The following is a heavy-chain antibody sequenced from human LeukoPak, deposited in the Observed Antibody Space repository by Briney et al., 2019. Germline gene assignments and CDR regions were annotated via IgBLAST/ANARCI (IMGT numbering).Heavy chain of an antibody. D-gene: IGHD5-12*01. CDR2: IYYSGST. J-gene: IGHJ5*02. CDR3: ARVELIVALPTSFDP. V-gene: IGHV4-59*12. CDR1: GGSISSYY. Sequence: SETLSLTCTVSGGSISSYYWSWIRQPPGKGLEWIGYIYYSGSTNYNPSLKSRVTISVDTSKNQFSLKLSSVTAADTAMYYCARVELIVALPTSFDPWGQGTLVTISS.